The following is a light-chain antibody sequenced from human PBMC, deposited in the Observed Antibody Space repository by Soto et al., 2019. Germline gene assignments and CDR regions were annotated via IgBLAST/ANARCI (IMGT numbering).Light chain of an antibody. V-gene: IGKV3-11*01. CDR1: QSVSTY. Sequence: EIVLTQSPATLSLSPGERATLSCRASQSVSTYLAWYQQKPGQAPRLLIYDASNRATGIPARFSGSGSGTDFTLIISSLEPEDFAVYYCQQRSKWEFTFGPGTKVDIK. CDR2: DAS. CDR3: QQRSKWEFT. J-gene: IGKJ3*01.